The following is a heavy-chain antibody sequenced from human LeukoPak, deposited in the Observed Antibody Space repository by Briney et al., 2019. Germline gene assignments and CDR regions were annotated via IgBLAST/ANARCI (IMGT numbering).Heavy chain of an antibody. V-gene: IGHV3-7*01. CDR1: GFTFSSYW. CDR2: IKQDGSEK. D-gene: IGHD1-26*01. J-gene: IGHJ3*02. CDR3: ARARTRYSGSYGGAFDI. Sequence: PGGSLRLSCAASGFTFSSYWMSWVRQAPGKGLGWVANIKQDGSEKYYVDSVKGRFTISRDNAKNSLYLQMNSLRAEDTAVYYCARARTRYSGSYGGAFDIWGQGTMVTVSS.